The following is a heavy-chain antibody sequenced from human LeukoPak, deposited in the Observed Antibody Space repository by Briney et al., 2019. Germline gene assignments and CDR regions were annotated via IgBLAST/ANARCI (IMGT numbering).Heavy chain of an antibody. D-gene: IGHD4/OR15-4a*01. CDR1: GFTFSSYS. Sequence: GGSLRLSCAASGFTFSSYSMNWVRHAPGKGLEWVSSISSSSSYIYYADSVKGRFTISRDNAKNSLYPQMNSLRAEDTAVYYCARVAGYGGPLDYWGQGTLVTVSS. CDR3: ARVAGYGGPLDY. V-gene: IGHV3-21*01. J-gene: IGHJ4*02. CDR2: ISSSSSYI.